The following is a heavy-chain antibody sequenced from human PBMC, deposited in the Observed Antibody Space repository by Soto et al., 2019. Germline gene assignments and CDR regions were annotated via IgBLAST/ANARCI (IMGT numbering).Heavy chain of an antibody. V-gene: IGHV3-23*01. CDR3: AKGRGSSWYSSIDY. Sequence: GVPLRLSCAAGGDGFTYYAMTWDRQVAGKGLEWVSSVSASGAKTRYADSVKGRFTISRDNSKNTLYLQMNSLRAEDTAVYYCAKGRGSSWYSSIDYWGQGTLVTVSS. J-gene: IGHJ4*02. D-gene: IGHD6-13*01. CDR2: VSASGAKT. CDR1: GDGFTYYA.